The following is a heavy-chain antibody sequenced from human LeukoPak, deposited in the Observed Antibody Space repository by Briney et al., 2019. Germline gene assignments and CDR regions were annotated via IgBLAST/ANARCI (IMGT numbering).Heavy chain of an antibody. Sequence: TSETLSLTCGVSGGSISSTNWWSWVRQPPGQGLEWIGEISLTGETNYNPSLKGRVTISVDTSKNQFSLNLTSVTAADTAVYYCARVPYCGGDCYYFDSWGQGTLVTVPS. J-gene: IGHJ4*02. CDR3: ARVPYCGGDCYYFDS. CDR1: GGSISSTNW. CDR2: ISLTGET. V-gene: IGHV4-4*02. D-gene: IGHD2-21*02.